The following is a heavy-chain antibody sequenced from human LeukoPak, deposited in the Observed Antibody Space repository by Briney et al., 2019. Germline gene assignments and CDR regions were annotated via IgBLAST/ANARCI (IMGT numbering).Heavy chain of an antibody. J-gene: IGHJ4*02. Sequence: GGSLRLSCVASGFTFSSYWMHWVRQAPGKGLVWVSRINGDGGSTSYADSVKGRFTISRDNAKNTLYLQMNSLRAEDTAVYYCARAYAAYCGGDCYSPGYWGQGTLVTVSS. CDR3: ARAYAAYCGGDCYSPGY. V-gene: IGHV3-74*01. D-gene: IGHD2-21*02. CDR1: GFTFSSYW. CDR2: INGDGGST.